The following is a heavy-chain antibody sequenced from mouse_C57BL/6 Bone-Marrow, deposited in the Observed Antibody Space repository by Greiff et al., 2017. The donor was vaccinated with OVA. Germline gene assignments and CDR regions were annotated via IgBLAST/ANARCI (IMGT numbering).Heavy chain of an antibody. D-gene: IGHD2-2*01. CDR3: ARALIYYGYDVLMDY. Sequence: QVQLQQPGAELVKPGASVKLSCKASGYTFTSYWMHWVKQRPGQGLEWIGMIHPNSGSTNYNEKFKSKATLTVDKSSSTAYMQPSSLTSEDSAVYYCARALIYYGYDVLMDYWGQGTSVTVSS. J-gene: IGHJ4*01. CDR1: GYTFTSYW. V-gene: IGHV1-64*01. CDR2: IHPNSGST.